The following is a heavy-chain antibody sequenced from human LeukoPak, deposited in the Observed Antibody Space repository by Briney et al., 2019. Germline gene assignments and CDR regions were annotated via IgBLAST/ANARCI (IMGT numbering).Heavy chain of an antibody. CDR3: ARWVVSARPSDAFDI. CDR1: GDSISDYY. CDR2: IYYSGST. V-gene: IGHV4-59*08. J-gene: IGHJ3*02. Sequence: PSGTLSLTCTVSGDSISDYYWNWIRQPPGKGLEWIGYIYYSGSTNYSPSLKSRVTISLDTSKNQFSLKLSSVTAADTAIYYCARWVVSARPSDAFDIWGQGTMVTVSS. D-gene: IGHD6-6*01.